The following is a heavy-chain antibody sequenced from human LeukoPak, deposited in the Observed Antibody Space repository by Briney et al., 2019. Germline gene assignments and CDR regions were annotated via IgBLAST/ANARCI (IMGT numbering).Heavy chain of an antibody. CDR2: ISGSGGDT. V-gene: IGHV3-23*01. CDR3: AKDHYGGNHYYYGMDV. Sequence: PGGSLRLSCAASGFTFSNYAMNWVRQAPGKGVEWVSAISGSGGDTAYADSVKDRFTISRDNSENTLYLQMNSLRAEDTAVYYCAKDHYGGNHYYYGMDVWGQGTTVTVSS. CDR1: GFTFSNYA. J-gene: IGHJ6*02. D-gene: IGHD4-23*01.